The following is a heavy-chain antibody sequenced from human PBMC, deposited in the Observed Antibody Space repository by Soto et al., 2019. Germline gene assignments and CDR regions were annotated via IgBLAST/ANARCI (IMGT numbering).Heavy chain of an antibody. Sequence: PAETLSLTCAVYGGSFSGYYWSWIRQPPGKGLEWIGEINHSGSTNYNPSLKSRVTISVDTSKNQFSLKLSSVTAADTAVYYSARPVRRLYYYGSESPASPVGYGMDVWCQGSTVTVSS. CDR3: ARPVRRLYYYGSESPASPVGYGMDV. CDR1: GGSFSGYY. CDR2: INHSGST. J-gene: IGHJ6*02. V-gene: IGHV4-34*01. D-gene: IGHD3-10*01.